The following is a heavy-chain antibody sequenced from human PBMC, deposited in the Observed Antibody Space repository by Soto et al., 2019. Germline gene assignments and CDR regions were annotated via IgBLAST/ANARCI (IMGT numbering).Heavy chain of an antibody. D-gene: IGHD3-22*01. CDR3: ARAQEVIPGRYFDY. CDR1: GAFLNNFF. Sequence: SETLSLTCTVSGAFLNNFFWGWIRQTPGKGLEWIGYVSQGGAAAYLAEGETTGYNPSLESRATISLDLPKNQFSLRLTSVTAADTAVYYCARAQEVIPGRYFDYWGQGTLVTSPQ. J-gene: IGHJ4*02. V-gene: IGHV4-59*01. CDR2: VSQGGAAAYLAEGETT.